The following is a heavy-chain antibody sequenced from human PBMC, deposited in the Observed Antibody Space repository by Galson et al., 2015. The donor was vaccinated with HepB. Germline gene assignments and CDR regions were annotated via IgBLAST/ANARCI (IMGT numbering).Heavy chain of an antibody. D-gene: IGHD6-13*01. CDR3: ARGYSSSWYSDY. J-gene: IGHJ4*02. CDR2: INAGNGNT. V-gene: IGHV1-3*01. CDR1: GYTFTSYA. Sequence: SVKVSCKASGYTFTSYAMHWVRQAPGQRLEWMGWINAGNGNTKYSQKFQGRVTITRDTSASTAYMELSSLRSEDTAVYYCARGYSSSWYSDYWGQGTLVTVSS.